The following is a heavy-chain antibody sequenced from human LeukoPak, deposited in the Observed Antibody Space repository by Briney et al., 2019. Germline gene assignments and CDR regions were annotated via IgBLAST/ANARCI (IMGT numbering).Heavy chain of an antibody. V-gene: IGHV3-23*01. D-gene: IGHD1-26*01. J-gene: IGHJ4*02. Sequence: GGSLRLSCAASGLTFSTYAMNWVRQAPGKGLEWVSAISAIGGSSHYADSVRGRFTISRDNSKNTLYLEMNSLRAEVSAVYYCASQGGSYSGLFNYWGQGTLVSVSS. CDR1: GLTFSTYA. CDR2: ISAIGGSS. CDR3: ASQGGSYSGLFNY.